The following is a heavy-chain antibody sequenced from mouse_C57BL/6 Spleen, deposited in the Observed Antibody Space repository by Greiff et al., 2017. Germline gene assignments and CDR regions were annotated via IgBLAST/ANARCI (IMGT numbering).Heavy chain of an antibody. J-gene: IGHJ2*01. V-gene: IGHV1-61*01. CDR3: ARGGSTGAAGDY. CDR1: GYTFTSYW. Sequence: VQLQQPGAELVRPGSSVKLSCKASGYTFTSYWMDWVKQRPGQGLEWIGNIYPSDSETHYNQKFKDKATLTVDKSSSTAYMQLSSLTSEDSAVYYCARGGSTGAAGDYWGQGTTLTVSS. D-gene: IGHD1-1*01. CDR2: IYPSDSET.